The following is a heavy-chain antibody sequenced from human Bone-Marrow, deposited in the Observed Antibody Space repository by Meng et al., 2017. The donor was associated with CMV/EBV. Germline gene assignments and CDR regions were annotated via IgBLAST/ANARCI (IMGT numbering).Heavy chain of an antibody. J-gene: IGHJ6*04. CDR3: TRGDYDFWGGYLPPYYYGMDV. CDR1: GFTFGDYA. D-gene: IGHD3-3*01. Sequence: GESLKISCTASGFTFGDYAMSWVRQAPGKGLEWVGFIRSKAYGGTTEYAASVKGRFTISRDDSKSIAYLQMNSLKTEDTAVYYCTRGDYDFWGGYLPPYYYGMDVWAKGPT. CDR2: IRSKAYGGTT. V-gene: IGHV3-49*04.